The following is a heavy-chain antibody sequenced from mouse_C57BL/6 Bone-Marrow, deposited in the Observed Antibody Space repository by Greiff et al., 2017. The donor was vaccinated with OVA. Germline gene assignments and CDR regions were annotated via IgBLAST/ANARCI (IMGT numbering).Heavy chain of an antibody. Sequence: VQLQQSGPELVKPGASVKISCKASGYAFSSSWMNWVMQRPGKGLEWIGRIYPGDGDTNYNGKFKGKATLTADKSSSTAYMQLSSLTSEDSAVYFCARAYYYGSRGYWGQGTTLTVSS. CDR3: ARAYYYGSRGY. CDR2: IYPGDGDT. D-gene: IGHD1-1*01. CDR1: GYAFSSSW. V-gene: IGHV1-82*01. J-gene: IGHJ2*01.